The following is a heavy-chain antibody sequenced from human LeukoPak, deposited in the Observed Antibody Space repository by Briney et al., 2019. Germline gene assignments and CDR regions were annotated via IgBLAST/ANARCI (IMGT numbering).Heavy chain of an antibody. CDR1: GYSFTSYW. J-gene: IGHJ4*02. D-gene: IGHD3-16*01. CDR3: ARRGGLYYFDY. CDR2: LYPGDSDI. V-gene: IGHV5-51*01. Sequence: GDSLKISCKGSGYSFTSYWIGWVRQMPGKGLEWMGILYPGDSDIRYSPSFQGQVTISADESLSTAYLQWSSLEASDTAMYYCARRGGLYYFDYWGQGTLVTVSS.